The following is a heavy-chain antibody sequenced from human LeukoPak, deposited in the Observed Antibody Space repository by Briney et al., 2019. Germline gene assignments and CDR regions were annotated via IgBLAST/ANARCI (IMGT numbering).Heavy chain of an antibody. J-gene: IGHJ5*02. CDR2: ISPYNGNT. D-gene: IGHD2-15*01. Sequence: ASVKVSCKASGYTFTNFGVSWVRQAPGQGLEWMGWISPYNGNTDYPQKVQGRVTMTTDTSTSTAHMELRSLTSDDTAVYYCARGGVGHCSGGSCPTSWFDPWGQGTLVTVSS. V-gene: IGHV1-18*01. CDR3: ARGGVGHCSGGSCPTSWFDP. CDR1: GYTFTNFG.